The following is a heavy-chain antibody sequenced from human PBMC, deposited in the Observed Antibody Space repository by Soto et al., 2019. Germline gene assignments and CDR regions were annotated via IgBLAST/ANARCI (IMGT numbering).Heavy chain of an antibody. CDR2: ISGSGDRI. V-gene: IGHV3-23*01. J-gene: IGHJ4*02. CDR3: STGRQMGY. CDR1: GFTFSNYA. D-gene: IGHD7-27*01. Sequence: EVQVLESGGDLVQPGGSLRLSCAASGFTFSNYAMTWVRPAPGKGLEWVSTISGSGDRIYYADSVKGRFTISRDNSKNTLYLQMNSLRADDWAVYYCSTGRQMGYWGQGTLVIVSS.